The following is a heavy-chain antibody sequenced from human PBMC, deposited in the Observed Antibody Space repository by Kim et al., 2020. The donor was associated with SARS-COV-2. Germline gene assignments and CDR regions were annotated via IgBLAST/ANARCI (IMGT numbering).Heavy chain of an antibody. CDR1: GYSISACSY. J-gene: IGHJ5*02. V-gene: IGHV4-38-2*02. D-gene: IGHD2-8*01. CDR2: FYHGGSP. CDR3: ARAREMAFGP. Sequence: SETLSLTCTVSGYSISACSYWGWLRQPPGKALEWIGNFYHGGSPCYNPSLRSRVTISEDSSKNQFSLRLNSVTATDTAVYYCARAREMAFGPWGQGTLV.